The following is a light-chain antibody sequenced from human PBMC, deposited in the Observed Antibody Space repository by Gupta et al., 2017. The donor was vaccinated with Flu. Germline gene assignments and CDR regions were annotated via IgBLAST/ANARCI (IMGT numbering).Light chain of an antibody. CDR3: QQYQQYGTSPPT. CDR2: GAS. Sequence: TLSCRASQSITTTSLAWYHQKPGQAPRLLIYGASYRATGIPVRFSGSGSGTDFTLTISRLAPEDSAVYYCQQYQQYGTSPPTFGGGTKVEIK. V-gene: IGKV3-20*01. CDR1: QSITTTS. J-gene: IGKJ4*01.